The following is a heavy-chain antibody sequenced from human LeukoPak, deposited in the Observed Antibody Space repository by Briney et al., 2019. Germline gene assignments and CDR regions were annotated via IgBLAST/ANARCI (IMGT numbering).Heavy chain of an antibody. CDR3: ARWLTVKGLHAFGI. CDR1: GGTFSSYA. CDR2: IIPIFGTA. D-gene: IGHD4-17*01. V-gene: IGHV1-69*05. J-gene: IGHJ3*02. Sequence: ASVKVSCKASGGTFSSYAISWVRQAPGQGLEWMGGIIPIFGTANYAQKFQGRVTITTDESTSTAYMELSSLRSEDTAVYYCARWLTVKGLHAFGIWGQGTMVTVSS.